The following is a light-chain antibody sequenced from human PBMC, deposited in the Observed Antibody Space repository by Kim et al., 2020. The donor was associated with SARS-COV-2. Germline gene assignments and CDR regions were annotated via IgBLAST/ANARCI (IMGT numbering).Light chain of an antibody. Sequence: RVTISCTGSSSNIGAGYDVHWYQQLPGTAPKLLIYSNSNRPSGVPDRFSGSKSGTSASLAITGLQAEDEADYYCQSYDSSLSGVVFGGGTKLTVL. CDR1: SSNIGAGYD. CDR2: SNS. J-gene: IGLJ2*01. V-gene: IGLV1-40*01. CDR3: QSYDSSLSGVV.